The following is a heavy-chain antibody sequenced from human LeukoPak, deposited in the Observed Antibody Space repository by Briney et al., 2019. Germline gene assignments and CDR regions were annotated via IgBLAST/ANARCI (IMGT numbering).Heavy chain of an antibody. V-gene: IGHV3-30*04. J-gene: IGHJ4*02. Sequence: PGRSLRLSCAASGFTFSSYAMHWVRQAPGKGLEWVAVISYDGSNKYYADSVKGRFTISRDNSKNTLYLQMNSLRAEDTAVYYCARVTAMVTYFDYWGQGTLVTVSS. CDR3: ARVTAMVTYFDY. CDR2: ISYDGSNK. CDR1: GFTFSSYA. D-gene: IGHD5-18*01.